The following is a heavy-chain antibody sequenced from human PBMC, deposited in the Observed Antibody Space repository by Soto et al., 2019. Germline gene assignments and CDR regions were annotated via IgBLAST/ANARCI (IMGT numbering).Heavy chain of an antibody. CDR3: ARGGIRGVSWNWFDT. Sequence: EVQLVESGGGLVQPGGSLRLSCAASGFTFSRNDMHWVRQVTGKGLEWVSGIDSAGDAKYPASVKARFTISRENAKNSLHLQMNSLRAGDTAVYYCARGGIRGVSWNWFDTWGQGTLVTVSS. CDR2: IDSAGDA. D-gene: IGHD3-10*01. CDR1: GFTFSRND. J-gene: IGHJ5*02. V-gene: IGHV3-13*01.